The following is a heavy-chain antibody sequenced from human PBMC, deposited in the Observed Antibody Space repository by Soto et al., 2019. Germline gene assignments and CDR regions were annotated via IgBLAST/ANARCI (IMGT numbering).Heavy chain of an antibody. CDR3: ERGRGYSYAFDP. D-gene: IGHD5-12*01. CDR1: GDPISSSTYY. J-gene: IGHJ5*02. Sequence: SETLSLTCTVSGDPISSSTYYWGWVRQAPGKGLEWVASVFYTGRPHYNPSLQSRLTISADMSKNQLSLEVTSVTAADTAVYFCERGRGYSYAFDPWGLGTLVTVSS. V-gene: IGHV4-39*01. CDR2: VFYTGRP.